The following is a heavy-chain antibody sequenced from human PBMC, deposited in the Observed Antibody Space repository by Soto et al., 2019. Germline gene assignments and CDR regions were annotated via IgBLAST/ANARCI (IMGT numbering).Heavy chain of an antibody. D-gene: IGHD3-22*01. J-gene: IGHJ4*02. CDR1: GFTFSSYS. Sequence: PGGSLRLSCAASGFTFSSYSMNWVRQAPGKGLEWVSYISRSSSSMYYADSVRGRFTISRDNAYNSLYLQMNSLRDEDTAVYYCARADYDTSGYYFDYWGQGA. CDR3: ARADYDTSGYYFDY. V-gene: IGHV3-48*02. CDR2: ISRSSSSM.